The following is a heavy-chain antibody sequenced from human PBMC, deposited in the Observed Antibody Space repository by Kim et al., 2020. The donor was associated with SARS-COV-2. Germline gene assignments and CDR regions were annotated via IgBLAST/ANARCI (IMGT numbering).Heavy chain of an antibody. D-gene: IGHD5-18*01. J-gene: IGHJ4*02. Sequence: AHYAQKFQGRVTITADESTSTAYMELSSLRSEDTAVYYCARGTYSYGHDYWGQGTLVTVSS. V-gene: IGHV1-69*01. CDR3: ARGTYSYGHDY. CDR2: A.